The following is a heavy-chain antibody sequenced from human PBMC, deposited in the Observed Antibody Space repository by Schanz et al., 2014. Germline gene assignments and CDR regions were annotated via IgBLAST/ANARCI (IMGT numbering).Heavy chain of an antibody. V-gene: IGHV3-21*01. CDR1: GFTFSSYW. CDR2: VSRSTPDI. Sequence: EVQLVESGGGLVKPGGSLRLSCAASGFTFSSYWMHWVRQVPGKGLEWVSYVSRSTPDIYYADSVKGRFTMSRDNAKNSMYLQMNHMRTESAAVYYCAKDPSWGYDSSCYFDSWGQGTLVTVSS. D-gene: IGHD3-22*01. CDR3: AKDPSWGYDSSCYFDS. J-gene: IGHJ4*02.